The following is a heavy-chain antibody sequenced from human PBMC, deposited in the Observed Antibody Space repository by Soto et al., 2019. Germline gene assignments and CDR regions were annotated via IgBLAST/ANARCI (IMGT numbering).Heavy chain of an antibody. Sequence: QVQLQESGPGLVQTSQTLSLTCTVSGGSISSGGYHWSRSRQHPGTCLEWIGHNSYSGSTYYNTALKSRVTISVDTPRNQFYRIVNSVTAADTAVYYCARGVLHLGKGTLVTVFS. J-gene: IGHJ4*01. CDR2: NSYSGST. CDR3: ARGVLH. CDR1: GGSISSGGYH. V-gene: IGHV4-31*03.